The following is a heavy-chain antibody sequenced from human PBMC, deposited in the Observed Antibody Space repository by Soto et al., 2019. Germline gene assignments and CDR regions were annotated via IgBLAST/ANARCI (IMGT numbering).Heavy chain of an antibody. J-gene: IGHJ5*02. CDR2: IYYTGST. Sequence: QVQLQESGPRLVKPSQTLSLTCTVSGDYIRSGGYYWGWIRQRLGKDLEWIGSIYYTGSTYYNGSLRSRLSMSVDTSENQFYLKLTSVTAADTAIYYCARDRRAANNTRGSIDPWGQGIMVTVSA. V-gene: IGHV4-31*03. CDR3: ARDRRAANNTRGSIDP. D-gene: IGHD6-13*01. CDR1: GDYIRSGGYY.